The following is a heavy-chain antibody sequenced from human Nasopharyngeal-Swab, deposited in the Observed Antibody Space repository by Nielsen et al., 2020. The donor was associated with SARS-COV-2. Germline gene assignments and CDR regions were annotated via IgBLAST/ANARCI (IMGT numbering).Heavy chain of an antibody. D-gene: IGHD4/OR15-4a*01. CDR2: IKHDGSGT. CDR3: ARSRTDYGGTWYDAFDI. CDR1: GFTFSNYW. V-gene: IGHV3-74*03. J-gene: IGHJ3*02. Sequence: GESLKISCVASGFTFSNYWMYWVRQAPGKGLVWVSRIKHDGSGTKYADSVKGRFTISRDNAKNTLYLHMNSLTAEDTAVYYCARSRTDYGGTWYDAFDIWGQGTLVTVSS.